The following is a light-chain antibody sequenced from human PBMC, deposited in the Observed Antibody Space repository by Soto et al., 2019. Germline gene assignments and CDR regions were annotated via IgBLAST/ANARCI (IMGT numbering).Light chain of an antibody. V-gene: IGLV2-11*01. Sequence: QSALTQPRSVSGSPGQSVTISCTGTSSDVGGYNYVSWYQQHPGKAPKLMIYDVSKRPSGVPDRFSGSKSGNTASLTISGLHAEDEADYDCCSYAGSDTHVFGTGTKLTVL. CDR3: CSYAGSDTHV. CDR2: DVS. CDR1: SSDVGGYNY. J-gene: IGLJ1*01.